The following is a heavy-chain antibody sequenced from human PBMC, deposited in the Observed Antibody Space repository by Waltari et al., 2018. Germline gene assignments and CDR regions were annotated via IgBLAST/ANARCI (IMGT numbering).Heavy chain of an antibody. J-gene: IGHJ3*02. CDR2: IYYSGST. Sequence: QVQLQESGPGLVKPSETLSLTCTVSGGSISSYYWGWIRQHPVNGLEWIGYIYYSGSTNYTPSRTSRVTISVDTSKTQFSLKLSSVTTADTAVYYCARGLHDAFDIWGQGTMVTVSS. CDR3: ARGLHDAFDI. CDR1: GGSISSYY. V-gene: IGHV4-59*01.